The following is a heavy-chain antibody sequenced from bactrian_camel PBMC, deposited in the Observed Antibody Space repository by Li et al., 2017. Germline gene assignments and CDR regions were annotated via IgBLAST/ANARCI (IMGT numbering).Heavy chain of an antibody. CDR1: RFTFSSYW. Sequence: HVQLVESGGGLVQPGGSLRLSCQVSRFTFSSYWMYWVRQAPGKGLEWVSSINPIGTTYYANSVKGRFTISRDNPGNTVYLQMDSLKPTDTAVYYCVPVALEERDGLVSCARWSQGTQVTVS. D-gene: IGHD1*01. J-gene: IGHJ4*01. CDR2: INPIGTT. V-gene: IGHV3S1*01.